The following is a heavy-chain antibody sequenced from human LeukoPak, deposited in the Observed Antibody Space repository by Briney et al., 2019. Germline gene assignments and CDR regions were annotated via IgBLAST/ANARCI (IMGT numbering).Heavy chain of an antibody. CDR3: ATRFRLDGY. Sequence: GGPLRLSCAASGFTFSSYSMNWVRQAPGKGLEWVSSISSSSSYIYYADSVKGRFTISRDNAKNSLYLQMNSLRAEDTAVYYCATRFRLDGYWGQGTLVTVSS. CDR2: ISSSSSYI. V-gene: IGHV3-21*01. J-gene: IGHJ4*02. CDR1: GFTFSSYS. D-gene: IGHD5-24*01.